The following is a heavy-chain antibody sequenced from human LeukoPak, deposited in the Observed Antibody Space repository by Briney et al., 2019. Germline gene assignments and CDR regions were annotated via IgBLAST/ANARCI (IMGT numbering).Heavy chain of an antibody. CDR2: INHSGST. D-gene: IGHD5-18*01. Sequence: SETLSLTCAVYGGSFSGYYWSWIRQPPGKGLEWIGEINHSGSTNYSPSLKSRVTISVDTSKNQFSLKLSSVTAADTAVYYCAMSRGYSYGYTPGSFDYWGQGTLVTVSS. CDR1: GGSFSGYY. J-gene: IGHJ4*02. V-gene: IGHV4-34*01. CDR3: AMSRGYSYGYTPGSFDY.